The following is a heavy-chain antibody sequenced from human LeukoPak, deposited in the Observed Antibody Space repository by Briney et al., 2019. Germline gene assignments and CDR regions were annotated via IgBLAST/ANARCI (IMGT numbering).Heavy chain of an antibody. CDR1: GFTFSHAW. CDR3: AKDRGYRRAFDI. Sequence: GGSLRLSCAASGFTFSHAWMSWVRQAPGKGLEWVSAISGSGGSTYYADSVKGRFTISRDNSKNTLYLQMNSLRAEDTAVYYCAKDRGYRRAFDIWGQGTMVTVSS. J-gene: IGHJ3*02. D-gene: IGHD3-10*01. CDR2: ISGSGGST. V-gene: IGHV3-23*01.